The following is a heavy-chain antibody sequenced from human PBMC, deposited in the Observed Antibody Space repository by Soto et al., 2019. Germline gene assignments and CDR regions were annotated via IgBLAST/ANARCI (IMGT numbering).Heavy chain of an antibody. CDR2: IKEDGSEK. CDR1: GFRFSSYW. J-gene: IGHJ4*02. CDR3: ARDSGKSWHRTHFFDY. V-gene: IGHV3-7*03. Sequence: GGSLRLSCAASGFRFSSYWMSWVRQAPGKGLEWVANIKEDGSEKYYVDSVKGRFTISRDNARNSLYLQMNSLRAEDTAVYYCARDSGKSWHRTHFFDYWGQGNLVTVSS. D-gene: IGHD6-13*01.